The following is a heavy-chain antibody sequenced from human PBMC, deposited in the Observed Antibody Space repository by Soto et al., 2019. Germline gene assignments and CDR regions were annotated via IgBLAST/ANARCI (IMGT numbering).Heavy chain of an antibody. Sequence: GASVKVSCKTSGDTFTTFGISWVRQAPGQGLEWMGWISSYNGNTKSAEKFQGIVTMTTDTSTSTAYMELRSLRSDDTAVYYCAREYCTTTSCYGVDYWGQGTLVTVSS. CDR3: AREYCTTTSCYGVDY. V-gene: IGHV1-18*01. CDR2: ISSYNGNT. CDR1: GDTFTTFG. J-gene: IGHJ4*02. D-gene: IGHD2-2*01.